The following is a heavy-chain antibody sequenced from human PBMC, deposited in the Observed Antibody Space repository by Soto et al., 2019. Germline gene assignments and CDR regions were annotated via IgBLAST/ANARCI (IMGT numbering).Heavy chain of an antibody. D-gene: IGHD2-21*02. Sequence: GSLRLSCAASGFTFSSYWMSWVRQAPGKGLEWVANIKQDGSEKYYVDSVKGRFTISRDNAKSSLYLQMNSLRAEDTAVYYYACASGGDWIWGRRYYYYCMDVWGKGTTVTVSS. CDR1: GFTFSSYW. J-gene: IGHJ6*03. CDR2: IKQDGSEK. CDR3: ACASGGDWIWGRRYYYYCMDV. V-gene: IGHV3-7*01.